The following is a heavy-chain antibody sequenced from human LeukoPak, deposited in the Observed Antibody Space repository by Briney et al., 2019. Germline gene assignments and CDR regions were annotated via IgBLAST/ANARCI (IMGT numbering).Heavy chain of an antibody. CDR2: ISGSGGST. D-gene: IGHD2-21*02. J-gene: IGHJ4*02. CDR1: GFTSSSYA. CDR3: AKDSLQSSAYCGGDCYSDPFDY. Sequence: PGGSLRLSCAASGFTSSSYAMSWVRQAPGKGLEWVSAISGSGGSTYYADSVKGRFTISRDNSKNTLYLQMNSLRAEDTAVYYCAKDSLQSSAYCGGDCYSDPFDYWGQGTLVTVSS. V-gene: IGHV3-23*01.